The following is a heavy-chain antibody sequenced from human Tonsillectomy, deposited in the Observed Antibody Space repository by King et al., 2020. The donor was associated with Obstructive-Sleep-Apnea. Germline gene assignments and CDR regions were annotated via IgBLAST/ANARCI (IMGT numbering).Heavy chain of an antibody. J-gene: IGHJ3*02. CDR3: ARGFYYGDI. Sequence: QVQLVESGGGVVQPGRSLRLSCAASEFTFISYCLHWARQAPGKGLEWVAVISYDGNNKLSAESVKVRFTISRDKSKNTLYLQMNSLRAEDTAVYYCARGFYYGDIWGQETMVTVSS. CDR1: EFTFISYC. D-gene: IGHD3-22*01. CDR2: ISYDGNNK. V-gene: IGHV3-30*03.